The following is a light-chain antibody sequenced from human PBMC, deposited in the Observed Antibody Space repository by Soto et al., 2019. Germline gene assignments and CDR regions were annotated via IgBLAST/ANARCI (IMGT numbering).Light chain of an antibody. V-gene: IGLV2-14*01. CDR2: EVT. Sequence: QSALTQPASVSGSPGQSITISCTGTSSDVGGHNYVSWYQQHPGKAPKLMIYEVTYRPSGVPNRFSGSKSGNTASLTISGLQDDDEADYYCSSNTSSGTLVFGGGTKLTV. CDR1: SSDVGGHNY. J-gene: IGLJ2*01. CDR3: SSNTSSGTLV.